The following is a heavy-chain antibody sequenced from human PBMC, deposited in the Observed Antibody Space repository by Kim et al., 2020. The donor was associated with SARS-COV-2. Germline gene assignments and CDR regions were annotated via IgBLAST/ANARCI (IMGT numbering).Heavy chain of an antibody. Sequence: STNSNPSPKSRVTISVDTSKNQFSLKLSSVTAADTAVYYCASGDATFDYWGQGTLVTVSS. J-gene: IGHJ4*02. CDR3: ASGDATFDY. V-gene: IGHV4-59*09. CDR2: ST.